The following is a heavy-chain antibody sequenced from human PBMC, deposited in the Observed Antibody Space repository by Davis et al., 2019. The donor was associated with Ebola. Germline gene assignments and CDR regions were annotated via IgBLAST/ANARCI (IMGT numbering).Heavy chain of an antibody. D-gene: IGHD3-3*01. CDR2: SSTSNGNT. CDR3: VKDFWSDDPGY. V-gene: IGHV1-18*01. Sequence: ASVKVSCKASGYTFTNYGITWVRQAPGQGLEWMGWSSTSNGNTNYAQKLQGRVTMTTDTSTSTAYMELRSLRNDDTAMYYCVKDFWSDDPGYWGQGTLVTVSS. CDR1: GYTFTNYG. J-gene: IGHJ4*02.